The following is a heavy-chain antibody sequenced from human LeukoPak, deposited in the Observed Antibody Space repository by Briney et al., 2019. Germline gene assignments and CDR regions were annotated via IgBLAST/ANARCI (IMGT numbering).Heavy chain of an antibody. CDR1: GYTFTGYY. V-gene: IGHV1-2*02. CDR2: INPNSGGT. D-gene: IGHD1-26*01. Sequence: ASVTVSCKAAGYTFTGYYMHWVRQAPGQGLEWMGWINPNSGGTNYAQKFQGRVTMTRDTSISTAYMELSRLRSDDTAVYYCARGPIVGATYRPIDYWGQGTLVTVSS. CDR3: ARGPIVGATYRPIDY. J-gene: IGHJ4*02.